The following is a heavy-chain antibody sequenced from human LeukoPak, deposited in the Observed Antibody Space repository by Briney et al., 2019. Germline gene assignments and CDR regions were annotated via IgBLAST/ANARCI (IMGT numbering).Heavy chain of an antibody. CDR1: GFTFSSYG. CDR2: IRYDGSNK. CDR3: AKDTVGADSN. Sequence: GGSLRLSCAASGFTFSSYGMHWVRQAPGKGLEWVAFIRYDGSNKYYADSVKGRFAISRGNSKNTLYLQMNSLRAEDTAVYYCAKDTVGADSNWGQGTLVTVSS. D-gene: IGHD1-26*01. V-gene: IGHV3-30*02. J-gene: IGHJ4*02.